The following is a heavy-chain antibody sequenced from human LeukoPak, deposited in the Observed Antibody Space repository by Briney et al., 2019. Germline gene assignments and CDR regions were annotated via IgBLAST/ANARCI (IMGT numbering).Heavy chain of an antibody. D-gene: IGHD4/OR15-4a*01. CDR2: IYYSGST. CDR1: GGSISSGDYY. Sequence: PSETLSLTCTVSGGSISSGDYYWSWIRQPPGKGLEWIGYIYYSGSTYYNPSLKSRVTISVDTSKNQFSLNLSSVTAADTAVYYCARDLFSLTVDYWGQGTLVTVSS. J-gene: IGHJ4*02. V-gene: IGHV4-30-4*01. CDR3: ARDLFSLTVDY.